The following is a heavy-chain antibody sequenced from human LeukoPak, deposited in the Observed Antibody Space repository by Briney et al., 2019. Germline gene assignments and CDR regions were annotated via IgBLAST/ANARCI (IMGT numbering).Heavy chain of an antibody. CDR2: INPSGGST. J-gene: IGHJ4*02. V-gene: IGHV1-46*01. Sequence: ASVKVSCKASGYTFTSYYMHWVRQAPGQGLEWMGIINPSGGSTSYAQKFQGRVTMTRDTSTSTVYMEPSSLRSEDTAVYYCARDGAVAGGFDYWGQGTLVTVSS. D-gene: IGHD6-19*01. CDR1: GYTFTSYY. CDR3: ARDGAVAGGFDY.